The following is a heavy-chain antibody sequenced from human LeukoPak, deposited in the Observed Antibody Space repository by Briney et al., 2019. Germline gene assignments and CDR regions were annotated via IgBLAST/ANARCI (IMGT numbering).Heavy chain of an antibody. V-gene: IGHV3-9*01. D-gene: IGHD2-2*01. J-gene: IGHJ4*02. Sequence: QAGGLLRLSCAASGFTFDDYAMHWVRQAPGKGLEWVSGISWNSGSIGYADSVKGRFTISRDNAKNSLYLQMNSLRAEDTALYYCAKSDVVVRGFDYWGQGTLVTVSS. CDR1: GFTFDDYA. CDR3: AKSDVVVRGFDY. CDR2: ISWNSGSI.